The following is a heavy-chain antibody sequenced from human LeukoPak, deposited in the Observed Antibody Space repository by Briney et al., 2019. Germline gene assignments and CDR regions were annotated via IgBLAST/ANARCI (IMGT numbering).Heavy chain of an antibody. CDR2: IYYSGST. CDR3: ARGAGFYAFDI. D-gene: IGHD6-19*01. Sequence: SQTLSLTCTVSGGSISSGSYYWGWIRQPPGKGLEWIGSIYYSGSTYYNPSLKSRVTISVDTSKNQFSLKLSSVTAADTAVYYCARGAGFYAFDIWGQGTMVTVSS. CDR1: GGSISSGSYY. J-gene: IGHJ3*02. V-gene: IGHV4-39*07.